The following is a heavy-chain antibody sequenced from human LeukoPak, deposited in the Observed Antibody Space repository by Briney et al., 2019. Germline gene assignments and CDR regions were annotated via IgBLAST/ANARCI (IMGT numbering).Heavy chain of an antibody. Sequence: GESLKISCKGSGYSFTSYWIGWVREMPGKGLEWMGIIYPGDSDTRYSPSFQGQVTISADKSISTAYLQWSSLKASDTAMYYCARHRRYYYGSGSYSCFDYWGQGTLVTVST. CDR2: IYPGDSDT. J-gene: IGHJ4*02. CDR3: ARHRRYYYGSGSYSCFDY. V-gene: IGHV5-51*01. CDR1: GYSFTSYW. D-gene: IGHD3-10*01.